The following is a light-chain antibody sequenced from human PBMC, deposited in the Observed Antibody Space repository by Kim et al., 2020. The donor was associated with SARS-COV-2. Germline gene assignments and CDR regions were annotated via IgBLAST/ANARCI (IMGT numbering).Light chain of an antibody. J-gene: IGKJ1*01. Sequence: SASVGDRVTITCRASQNINNYLVWYQQKPGKAPKVLIYKASNLEGGIPSRFSGSGSGTEFSLTISSLQPDDVATYYCQQYKNFWTFGQGTKVDIK. CDR2: KAS. CDR3: QQYKNFWT. V-gene: IGKV1-5*03. CDR1: QNINNY.